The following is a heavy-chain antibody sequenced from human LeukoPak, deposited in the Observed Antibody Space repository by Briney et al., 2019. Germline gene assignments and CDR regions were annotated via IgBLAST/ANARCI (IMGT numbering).Heavy chain of an antibody. CDR2: INHSGST. D-gene: IGHD6-13*01. Sequence: SETLSLTCAVYGGSFSGYYWSWIRQPPGKGLEWIGEINHSGSTSYDPSLKSRVTISVDTSKNQFSLKLSSVTAADTAVYYCARGDIAATGTPFDNWGQGTLVTVSS. J-gene: IGHJ4*02. CDR3: ARGDIAATGTPFDN. V-gene: IGHV4-34*01. CDR1: GGSFSGYY.